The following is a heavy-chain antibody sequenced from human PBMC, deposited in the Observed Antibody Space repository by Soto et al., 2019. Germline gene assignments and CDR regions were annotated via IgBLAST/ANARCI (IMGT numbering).Heavy chain of an antibody. CDR3: ATQQFFDASGFSFDQ. CDR2: IKSKTDGETV. J-gene: IGHJ4*02. CDR1: GISFTTAW. Sequence: GGSLRLSCVGSGISFTTAWMNWVRQAPGKWLEWVGRIKSKTDGETVDYAAPVRGRFIISRDDSKNTVYLSVSGLKTEDTAIYYCATQQFFDASGFSFDQWGQGXLVTVYS. V-gene: IGHV3-15*01. D-gene: IGHD3-22*01.